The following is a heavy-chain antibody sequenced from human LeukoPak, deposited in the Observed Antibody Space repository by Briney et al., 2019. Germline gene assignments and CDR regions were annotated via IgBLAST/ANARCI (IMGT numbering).Heavy chain of an antibody. D-gene: IGHD3-10*01. V-gene: IGHV1-69*05. J-gene: IGHJ4*02. Sequence: SVKVCCKASGGTFSSYAISWVRQAPGQGLEWMGRIIPIFGTANYAQKFQGRVTITTDESTSTAYMELSSLRSEDTAVYYCASSMITMVRGVLSWGQGTLVTVSS. CDR1: GGTFSSYA. CDR3: ASSMITMVRGVLS. CDR2: IIPIFGTA.